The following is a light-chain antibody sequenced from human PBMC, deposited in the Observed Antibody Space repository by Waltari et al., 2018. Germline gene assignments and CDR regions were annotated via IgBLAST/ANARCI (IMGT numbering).Light chain of an antibody. V-gene: IGLV2-23*01. Sequence: QSALTQPASVSGSPGQSITISCTGSSSDVGSYKFVSWYQQHPGKAPQLMIYGGSQRPSGVSNRLSGSQSGHTASLTISGLRAEDEADYYCCSYAGSSPHVIFGGGTKLTVL. CDR1: SSDVGSYKF. J-gene: IGLJ2*01. CDR3: CSYAGSSPHVI. CDR2: GGS.